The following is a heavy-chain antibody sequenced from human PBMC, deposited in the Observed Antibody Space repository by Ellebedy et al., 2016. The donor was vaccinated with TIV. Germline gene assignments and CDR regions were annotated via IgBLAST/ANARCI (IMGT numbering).Heavy chain of an antibody. V-gene: IGHV3-7*01. Sequence: PGGSLRLSCAASAFTFSSYWMSWVRQAPGKGLEWVANIKQDGSEKYYVDSVKGRFTISRDNAKNSLYLQMNSLRAEDTAVYYCARVYDSIDYWGQGTLVTVSS. CDR3: ARVYDSIDY. CDR1: AFTFSSYW. J-gene: IGHJ4*02. D-gene: IGHD3-22*01. CDR2: IKQDGSEK.